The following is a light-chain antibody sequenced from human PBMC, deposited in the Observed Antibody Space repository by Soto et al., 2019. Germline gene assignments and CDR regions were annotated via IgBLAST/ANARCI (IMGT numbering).Light chain of an antibody. Sequence: QSVLSQPASVSGSPGQTITISCTGTSTDVGGYNAVSWYQHHPGKAPKLIIYEVTHRPSGVSDRFSASKSGNTASLTISGLQAEDEADYYCSSYTSTRTYVFGTGTKVTV. CDR3: SSYTSTRTYV. CDR2: EVT. CDR1: STDVGGYNA. J-gene: IGLJ1*01. V-gene: IGLV2-14*01.